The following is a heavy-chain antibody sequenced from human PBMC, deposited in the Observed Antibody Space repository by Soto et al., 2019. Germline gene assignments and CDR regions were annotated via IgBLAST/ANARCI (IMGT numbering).Heavy chain of an antibody. J-gene: IGHJ6*03. V-gene: IGHV1-24*01. D-gene: IGHD5-12*01. Sequence: ASVKVSCKVSGYTLTELSMHWVRQAPGKGLEWMGGFDPEDGETIYAQKFQGRVTMTEDTSTDTAYMELSSLRSEDTAVYYCATRGYGGYAISYYYYMDVWGKGTTVTVSS. CDR3: ATRGYGGYAISYYYYMDV. CDR1: GYTLTELS. CDR2: FDPEDGET.